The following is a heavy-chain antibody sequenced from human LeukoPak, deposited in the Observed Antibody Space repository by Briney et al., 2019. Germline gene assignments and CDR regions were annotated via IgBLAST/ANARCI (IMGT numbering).Heavy chain of an antibody. CDR3: ARQVVAVAGTGYFDY. Sequence: SETLSLTCTVSGGSINTYFWSWIRQPPGKGLEWIGYIYYSGSTNYNPSLKSRVTISVDTSKNQFSLKLNSVTAADTAVYFCARQVVAVAGTGYFDYWGQGTLVTVSS. D-gene: IGHD6-19*01. V-gene: IGHV4-59*08. J-gene: IGHJ4*02. CDR2: IYYSGST. CDR1: GGSINTYF.